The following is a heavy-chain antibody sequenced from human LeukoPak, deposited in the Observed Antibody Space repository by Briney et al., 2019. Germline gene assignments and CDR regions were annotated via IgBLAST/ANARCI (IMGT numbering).Heavy chain of an antibody. CDR2: ISTSGTYI. Sequence: GGSLRLSCAASGFTFSGYSMNWVRQAPGKGLEWVSDISTSGTYIYYKDSMKGRFTISRDDAKNSLYLQMNSLRVEDTAVYYCARTLRFEYCSGGNCYYPFDYWGLGTLVTVSS. D-gene: IGHD2-15*01. J-gene: IGHJ4*02. V-gene: IGHV3-21*01. CDR1: GFTFSGYS. CDR3: ARTLRFEYCSGGNCYYPFDY.